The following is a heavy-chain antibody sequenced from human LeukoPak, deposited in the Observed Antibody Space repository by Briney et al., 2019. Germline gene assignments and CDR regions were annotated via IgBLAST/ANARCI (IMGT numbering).Heavy chain of an antibody. CDR3: ARDAGRVPAAPNWFDP. V-gene: IGHV1-2*02. Sequence: ASVKVSCKASGYTFTGYYMHWVRQAPGQGLEWMGWINPNSGGTNYAQKLQGRVTMTTDTSTSTAYMELRSLRSDDTAVYYCARDAGRVPAAPNWFDPWGQGTLVTVSS. J-gene: IGHJ5*02. CDR2: INPNSGGT. D-gene: IGHD2-2*01. CDR1: GYTFTGYY.